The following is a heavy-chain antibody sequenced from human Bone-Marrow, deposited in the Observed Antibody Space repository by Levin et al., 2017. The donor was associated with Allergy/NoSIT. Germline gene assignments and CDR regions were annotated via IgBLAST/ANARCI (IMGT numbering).Heavy chain of an antibody. CDR3: ATHEGPATASGTGDY. J-gene: IGHJ4*02. CDR1: GYSFPSYW. V-gene: IGHV5-51*01. CDR2: IYPGDSES. Sequence: GESLKISCKGSGYSFPSYWIAWVRQVPGKGLEWMGIIYPGDSESRYSPSFQGQVTISADKSISTAYLQWSSLKASDSAMYYCATHEGPATASGTGDYWGQGTLVTVSS. D-gene: IGHD6-13*01.